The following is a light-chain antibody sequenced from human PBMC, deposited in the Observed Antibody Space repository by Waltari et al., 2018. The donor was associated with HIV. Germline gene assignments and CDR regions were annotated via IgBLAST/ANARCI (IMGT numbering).Light chain of an antibody. CDR1: TSNIGTNN. CDR3: SAWDASLGAWM. V-gene: IGLV1-44*01. J-gene: IGLJ3*02. Sequence: QSVLTQPPSASGTPGQRIIISCSGSTSNIGTNNVNWNQQLPGTTPRLLMHSNIQRPSGGPGRFSGSRYGTSASLAISGLQSEDEADYYCSAWDASLGAWMFGGGTKLTVL. CDR2: SNI.